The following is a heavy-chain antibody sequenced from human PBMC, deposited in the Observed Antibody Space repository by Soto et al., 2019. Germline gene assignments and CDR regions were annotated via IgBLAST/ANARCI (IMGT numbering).Heavy chain of an antibody. Sequence: KFDWKRVGYAYRSYGFPWLLKKNVQGLEWMGWIGAYNGNTNYAQKLQGRVTMTTDTSTSTAYMELRSLRSDDTVVYYCAREAQYLLLSALDISGQRTLASVPS. J-gene: IGHJ3*02. CDR1: GYAYRSYG. CDR2: IGAYNGNT. V-gene: IGHV1-18*01. D-gene: IGHD2-2*01. CDR3: AREAQYLLLSALDI.